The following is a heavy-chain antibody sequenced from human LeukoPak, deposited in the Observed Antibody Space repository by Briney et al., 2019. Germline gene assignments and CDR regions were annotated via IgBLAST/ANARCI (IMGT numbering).Heavy chain of an antibody. D-gene: IGHD2-8*02. J-gene: IGHJ4*02. CDR1: GFIFSDFG. CDR2: ISSRGTST. V-gene: IGHV3-21*04. Sequence: GGSLRLSCVASGFIFSDFGMNWVRQVPGKGLEWVAFISSRGTSTFYADSVKGRFTISRDTAKKSLDLQMTSLRADDTAAYYCVRGTDCSANTCYPLSAFDYWGQGTLVTVSS. CDR3: VRGTDCSANTCYPLSAFDY.